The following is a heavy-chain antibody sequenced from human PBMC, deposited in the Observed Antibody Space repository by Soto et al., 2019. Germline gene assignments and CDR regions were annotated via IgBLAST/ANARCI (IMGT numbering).Heavy chain of an antibody. CDR3: ARVIWSGHLTSDL. D-gene: IGHD3-3*01. CDR1: GFTFRSNS. Sequence: EVQVVESGGGLVQPGGSLRLSCAASGFTFRSNSMNWVAQAPGKGLEWISYISSSSSTIYADSVKGRFTISRDNAKNSLYLQMNSLRDEDTAVYYCARVIWSGHLTSDLWGQGTLVTVSS. V-gene: IGHV3-48*02. CDR2: ISSSSSTI. J-gene: IGHJ5*02.